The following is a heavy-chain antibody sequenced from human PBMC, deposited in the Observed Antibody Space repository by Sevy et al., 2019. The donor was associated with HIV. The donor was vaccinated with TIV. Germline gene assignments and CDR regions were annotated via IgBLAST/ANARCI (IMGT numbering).Heavy chain of an antibody. D-gene: IGHD2-15*01. V-gene: IGHV1-18*01. CDR1: GYTFTSYG. CDR2: ISAYNGNT. Sequence: ASVKVSCKASGYTFTSYGISWVRQAPGQGLEWMGWISAYNGNTNYAQKLQGRVTMTTDTSTSTAYMELRSLRSDDTAVYYCARDPPNPGYCSGGSCYSGVPGGDFDYWGQGTLVTVSS. J-gene: IGHJ4*02. CDR3: ARDPPNPGYCSGGSCYSGVPGGDFDY.